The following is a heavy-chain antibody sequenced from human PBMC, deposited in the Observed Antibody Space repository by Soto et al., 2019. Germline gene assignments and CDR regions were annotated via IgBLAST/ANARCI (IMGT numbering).Heavy chain of an antibody. CDR3: ARSSGHSSSWYPGRGYYYSGMDV. J-gene: IGHJ6*02. D-gene: IGHD6-13*01. CDR2: TYYRSKWYN. Sequence: SQTLSLTCAISGDSVSSNSAAWNWIRQSPSRGLEWLGRTYYRSKWYNDYAVSVKSRITINPDTSKNQFSLQLNSVTPEDTAVYYCARSSGHSSSWYPGRGYYYSGMDVWGQGTTVTVSS. CDR1: GDSVSSNSAA. V-gene: IGHV6-1*01.